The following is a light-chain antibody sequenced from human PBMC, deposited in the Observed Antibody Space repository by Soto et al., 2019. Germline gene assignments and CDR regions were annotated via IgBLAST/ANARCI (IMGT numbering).Light chain of an antibody. CDR2: GAS. Sequence: EIVLTQSPGTLSLSPGERATLSCRASQSIRSNYLAWYQQKPGQAPRLLIYGASSRATGIPNRFSGRGSGTDFTLTISRLEPEDFAVYYCQQYDYPPMFTFGPGTKVDI. CDR3: QQYDYPPMFT. J-gene: IGKJ3*01. CDR1: QSIRSNY. V-gene: IGKV3-20*01.